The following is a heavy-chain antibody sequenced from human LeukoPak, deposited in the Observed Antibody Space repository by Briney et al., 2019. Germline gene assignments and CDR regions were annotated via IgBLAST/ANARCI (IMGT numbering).Heavy chain of an antibody. CDR2: VKGDGTFT. V-gene: IGHV3-74*01. CDR3: VRDGDDFNFDY. Sequence: GGSLRLSCAASGFTFSSHWMHWVRQAPGKGLVWVSRVKGDGTFTNYADSVYGRFTISRDNAKNTMYLHMHSLRAEDTAVYYCVRDGDDFNFDYWGQGNLVTVSS. CDR1: GFTFSSHW. D-gene: IGHD5-24*01. J-gene: IGHJ4*02.